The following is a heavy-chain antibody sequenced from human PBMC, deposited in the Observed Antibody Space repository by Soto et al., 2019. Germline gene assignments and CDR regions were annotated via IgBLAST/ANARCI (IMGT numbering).Heavy chain of an antibody. Sequence: EVQLVESGGGLVKPGGSLRLSCAASGFTFSSYSMNWVRQAPGKGLEWVSSISSSSSYIYYADSVKGRFTISRDNAKNPLYLQMNSLRAEDTAGYYCARSTGYSSGWYWGIDYWGQGTLVTVSS. CDR1: GFTFSSYS. D-gene: IGHD6-19*01. CDR2: ISSSSSYI. J-gene: IGHJ4*02. CDR3: ARSTGYSSGWYWGIDY. V-gene: IGHV3-21*01.